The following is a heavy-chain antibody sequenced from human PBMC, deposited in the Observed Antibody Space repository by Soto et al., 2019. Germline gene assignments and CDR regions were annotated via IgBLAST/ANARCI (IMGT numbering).Heavy chain of an antibody. Sequence: ASVKVSCKASGYTFTSYGISWVRQAPGQGLEWMGWISAYNGNTNYAQKLQGRVTMTTDTSTSTAYMELRSLRSDDTAVDYCARDPDRWVGTAARHRYYYYYGMDVCGQGTTVTVYS. V-gene: IGHV1-18*01. CDR2: ISAYNGNT. D-gene: IGHD6-6*01. CDR1: GYTFTSYG. CDR3: ARDPDRWVGTAARHRYYYYYGMDV. J-gene: IGHJ6*02.